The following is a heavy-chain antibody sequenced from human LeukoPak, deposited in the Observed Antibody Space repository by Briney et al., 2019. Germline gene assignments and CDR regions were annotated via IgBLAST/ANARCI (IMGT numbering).Heavy chain of an antibody. CDR3: ARGGSSGYNYNAFDI. Sequence: GGSLRLSCAASGFTFSDYYMSWIRQAPGKGLEWVSYISSSSSYTNYADSVKGRFTISRDNAKNSLYLQMNSLRAEDTAVYYCARGGSSGYNYNAFDIWGQGTMVTVSS. V-gene: IGHV3-11*06. CDR1: GFTFSDYY. J-gene: IGHJ3*02. CDR2: ISSSSSYT. D-gene: IGHD3-22*01.